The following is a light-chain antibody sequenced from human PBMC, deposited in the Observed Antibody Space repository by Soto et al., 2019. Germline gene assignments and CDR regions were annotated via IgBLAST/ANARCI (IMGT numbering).Light chain of an antibody. J-gene: IGKJ1*01. CDR2: GAS. CDR3: HQYDSWT. Sequence: EIVSSQSPGTVSLYPGERATLSCRASQSFNSIYLAWYQQKPGQAPRLLIYGASSRATGIPDRFSGSGSGTDFTLTISRLEPDDFAVYYCHQYDSWTFGQGTKVDIK. CDR1: QSFNSIY. V-gene: IGKV3-20*01.